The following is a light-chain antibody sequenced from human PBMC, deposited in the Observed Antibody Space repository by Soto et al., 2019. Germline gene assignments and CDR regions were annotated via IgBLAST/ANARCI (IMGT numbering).Light chain of an antibody. Sequence: EILLTQSPATLSLSPGEGATLSCRASQSISSYLAWYQLKPGQAPRLLIYDASNRATGIPARFSGSGSGTDLTLTISSLEPEDFAVYYCQQRSNWPLTFGGGTKVEIK. J-gene: IGKJ4*01. CDR1: QSISSY. CDR3: QQRSNWPLT. V-gene: IGKV3-11*01. CDR2: DAS.